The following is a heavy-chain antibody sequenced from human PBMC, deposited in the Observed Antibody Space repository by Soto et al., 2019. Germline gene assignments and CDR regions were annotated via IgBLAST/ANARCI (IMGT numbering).Heavy chain of an antibody. J-gene: IGHJ4*02. CDR1: GGSLSNYY. D-gene: IGHD3-10*01. Sequence: ETLSITCTDSGGSLSNYYWSWIRQPPRKGQEWTGYFYYTGITNYNPSLKSRISMSVDTSKNQFSLKPSSVTPAGTAVSYCGRNVLESLSFGERDRHFEFWAQGPLVTFPS. CDR3: GRNVLESLSFGERDRHFEF. CDR2: FYYTGIT. V-gene: IGHV4-59*08.